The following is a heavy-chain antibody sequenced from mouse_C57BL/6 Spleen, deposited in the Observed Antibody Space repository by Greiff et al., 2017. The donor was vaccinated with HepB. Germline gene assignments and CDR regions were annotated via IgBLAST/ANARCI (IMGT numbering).Heavy chain of an antibody. CDR1: GYTFTSYW. Sequence: QVHVKQPGAELVRPGSSVKLSCKASGYTFTSYWMHWVKQRPIQGLEWIGNIDPSDSETHYNQKFKDKATLTVDKSSSTAYMQLSSLTSEDSAVYYCARGLGNYWGQGTTLTVSS. D-gene: IGHD4-1*01. V-gene: IGHV1-52*01. CDR2: IDPSDSET. CDR3: ARGLGNY. J-gene: IGHJ2*01.